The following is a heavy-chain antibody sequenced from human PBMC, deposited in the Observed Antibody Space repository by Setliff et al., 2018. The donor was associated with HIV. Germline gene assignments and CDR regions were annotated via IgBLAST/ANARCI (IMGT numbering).Heavy chain of an antibody. CDR2: IYYRGNT. CDR3: ACGAAAGTDYYYYYYMDV. Sequence: PSETLSLTCTVSGGSISSGGYYWSWIRRHPGKGLEGIGDIYYRGNTYYNPSLKSRVTISVDTSNNQLFLKVSSVTAADTAVYYCACGAAAGTDYYYYYYMDVWGKGTTVTVSS. V-gene: IGHV4-31*03. CDR1: GGSISSGGYY. D-gene: IGHD6-13*01. J-gene: IGHJ6*03.